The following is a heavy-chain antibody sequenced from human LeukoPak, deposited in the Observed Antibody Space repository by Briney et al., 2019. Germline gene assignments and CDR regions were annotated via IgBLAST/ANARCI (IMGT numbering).Heavy chain of an antibody. V-gene: IGHV4-34*01. CDR2: INHSGST. J-gene: IGHJ4*02. CDR3: ARRGGIAARPFDY. CDR1: GGSFSGYY. Sequence: SETLSLTCAVYGGSFSGYYWSWIRQPPGKGLEWIGEINHSGSTNYNPSLKSRVTISVDTSKNQFSLKLSSVTAADTAVYYCARRGGIAARPFDYWGQGTLVTVSS. D-gene: IGHD6-6*01.